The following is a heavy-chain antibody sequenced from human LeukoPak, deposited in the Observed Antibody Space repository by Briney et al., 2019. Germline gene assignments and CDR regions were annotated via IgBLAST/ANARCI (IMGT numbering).Heavy chain of an antibody. V-gene: IGHV4-34*01. Sequence: PSETLSLTCAVYGGSFSGYYWSWIRQPPGKGLEWIGEINHSGSTNYNPSLKSRVTISVDTSKNQFSLKLSSVTAADTAVYYCARLTPKRYYGRDVGGQGTTVTVSS. CDR3: ARLTPKRYYGRDV. D-gene: IGHD2-15*01. J-gene: IGHJ6*02. CDR2: INHSGST. CDR1: GGSFSGYY.